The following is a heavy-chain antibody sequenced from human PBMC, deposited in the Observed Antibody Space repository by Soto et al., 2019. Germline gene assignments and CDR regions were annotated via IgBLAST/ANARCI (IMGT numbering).Heavy chain of an antibody. V-gene: IGHV3-30-3*01. D-gene: IGHD6-19*01. CDR2: ISYGGSDK. J-gene: IGHJ4*02. Sequence: QVQLVESGGGVVQPGRSLRLSCTASGFIFRTYTMHWVRQAPGKGLEWVAVISYGGSDKYYADSVKGRITISRDNSKHTLYLQMNNLRPEDTGVYCCATPANQWLAVQYWGQGTLVTVS. CDR1: GFIFRTYT. CDR3: ATPANQWLAVQY.